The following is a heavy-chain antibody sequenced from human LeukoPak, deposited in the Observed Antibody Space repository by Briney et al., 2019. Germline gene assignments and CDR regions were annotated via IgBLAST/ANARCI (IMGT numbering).Heavy chain of an antibody. D-gene: IGHD3-10*01. CDR2: ISDSGGST. CDR1: GFTVSSNY. J-gene: IGHJ4*02. Sequence: GGSLRLSCAASGFTVSSNYMSWVRQAPGKGLEWVAGISDSGGSTNYADSVKGRFTISRDNAKNTLYLQMNSLRAEDTAVYFCAKRGVVIRVILVGFHKQAYYFDSWGQGALVTVSS. V-gene: IGHV3-23*01. CDR3: AKRGVVIRVILVGFHKQAYYFDS.